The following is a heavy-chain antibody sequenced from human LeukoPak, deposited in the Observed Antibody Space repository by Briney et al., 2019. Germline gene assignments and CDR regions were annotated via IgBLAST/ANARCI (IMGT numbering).Heavy chain of an antibody. CDR1: GFTFSSYS. J-gene: IGHJ6*02. CDR2: ISSSSSYI. Sequence: GGSLRLSCAASGFTFSSYSMNWVRQAPRKGLEWVASISSSSSYIYHADSVKGRFTISRDNAKNSLYLQMNSLRAEDTALYYCVAPSQGRDFYPMDVWGQGTTVTVSS. V-gene: IGHV3-21*01. CDR3: VAPSQGRDFYPMDV. D-gene: IGHD3-10*01.